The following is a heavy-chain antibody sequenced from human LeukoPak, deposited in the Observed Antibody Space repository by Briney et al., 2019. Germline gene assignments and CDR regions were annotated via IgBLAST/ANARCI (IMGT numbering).Heavy chain of an antibody. CDR1: GDSISSNIYY. Sequence: PSETLSLTCTVSGDSISSNIYYWGWIRQPPGKGLEWIGSIYYSGSTYYNPSLKSRVTISVDTSKNQFSLKLSSVTAADTAVYYCARHNNGGRVVWFGATLKFDYWGQGTLVTVSS. V-gene: IGHV4-39*01. CDR2: IYYSGST. D-gene: IGHD3-10*01. J-gene: IGHJ4*02. CDR3: ARHNNGGRVVWFGATLKFDY.